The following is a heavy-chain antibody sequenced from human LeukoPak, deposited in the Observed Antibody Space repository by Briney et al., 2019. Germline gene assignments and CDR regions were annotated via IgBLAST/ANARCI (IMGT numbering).Heavy chain of an antibody. CDR3: ARDEDYGIFVNIDY. D-gene: IGHD4-17*01. CDR1: GYSFVLYG. Sequence: ASVKVSCKASGYSFVLYGISWVRQAPGQGPEWMGWISNYNGNTKYAQKFQGRVTMTTDTSTSTAYMELRSLRSGDTAVYYCARDEDYGIFVNIDYWGQGTLVTVSS. V-gene: IGHV1-18*01. CDR2: ISNYNGNT. J-gene: IGHJ4*02.